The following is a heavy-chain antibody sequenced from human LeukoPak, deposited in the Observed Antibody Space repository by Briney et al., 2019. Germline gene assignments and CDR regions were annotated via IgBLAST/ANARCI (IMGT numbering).Heavy chain of an antibody. CDR1: GGSIASNY. J-gene: IGHJ4*02. V-gene: IGHV4-4*07. CDR2: IYPSAGT. CDR3: ARGGGGGAAFRY. D-gene: IGHD2-21*01. Sequence: SETLSLTCTVSGGSIASNYWSWIRQPAGKGLEWIGRIYPSAGTNYNPSLNSRVTMSVDESKNQFSLKLTFVTAADTAVYYCARGGGGGAAFRYWGQGTPVMVSS.